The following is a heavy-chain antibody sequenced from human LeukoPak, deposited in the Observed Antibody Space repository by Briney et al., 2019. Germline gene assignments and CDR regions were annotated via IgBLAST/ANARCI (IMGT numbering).Heavy chain of an antibody. Sequence: ASVKVSCKASGYTFTGYYMHWVRQAPGQGLEWMGWINPNSGGTNYAQKFQGRATMTRDTSISAAYMELSRLRSDDTAVYYCARDYDILTGYPYYYGMDVWGQGTTVTVSS. CDR3: ARDYDILTGYPYYYGMDV. J-gene: IGHJ6*02. D-gene: IGHD3-9*01. CDR2: INPNSGGT. CDR1: GYTFTGYY. V-gene: IGHV1-2*02.